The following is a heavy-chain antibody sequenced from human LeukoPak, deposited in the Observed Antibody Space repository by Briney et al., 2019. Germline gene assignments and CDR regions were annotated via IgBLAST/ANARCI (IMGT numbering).Heavy chain of an antibody. J-gene: IGHJ6*02. D-gene: IGHD1-26*01. Sequence: GESLQISCKGSGYSFTSYWISWVRQMPGKGLEWMGRIGPSDSYTKYSPSFQGHVTISGDESISTAYLQWSSLKASDTAMYYCARHFLGELPDMDVWGQGTTVTVSS. CDR3: ARHFLGELPDMDV. CDR2: IGPSDSYT. CDR1: GYSFTSYW. V-gene: IGHV5-10-1*01.